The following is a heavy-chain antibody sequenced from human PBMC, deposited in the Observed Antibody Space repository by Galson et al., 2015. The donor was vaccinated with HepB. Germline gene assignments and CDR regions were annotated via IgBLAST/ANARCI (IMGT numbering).Heavy chain of an antibody. Sequence: SLRLSCAASGFVFSRYAMSWVRQAPGKGLHWVSAISGRSGTTYYADSVKGRFTVSRDSSKDTLYLQMNSLRSDDTAVYYCAKDNGSGSPYYFDHWGQGTLVTVSS. V-gene: IGHV3-23*01. CDR3: AKDNGSGSPYYFDH. D-gene: IGHD3-10*01. CDR1: GFVFSRYA. CDR2: ISGRSGTT. J-gene: IGHJ4*02.